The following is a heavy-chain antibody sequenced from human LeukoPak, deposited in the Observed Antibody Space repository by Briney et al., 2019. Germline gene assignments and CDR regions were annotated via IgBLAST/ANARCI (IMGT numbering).Heavy chain of an antibody. D-gene: IGHD2-2*01. CDR3: AKDITSFMMGSFDY. V-gene: IGHV3-9*01. Sequence: GGSLRLSCAASGFTFSSYSMNWVRQAPGKGLEWVSGISWNSGSIGYADSVKGRFTISRDNAKNSLYLQMNSLRAEDTALYYCAKDITSFMMGSFDYWGQGTLVTVSS. CDR1: GFTFSSYS. CDR2: ISWNSGSI. J-gene: IGHJ4*02.